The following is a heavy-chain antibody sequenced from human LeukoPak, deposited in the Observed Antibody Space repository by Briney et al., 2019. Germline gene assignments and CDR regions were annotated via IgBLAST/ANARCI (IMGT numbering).Heavy chain of an antibody. CDR3: ARLQGATIGAKWFDP. D-gene: IGHD4/OR15-4a*01. Sequence: SGPTLAKPTQTLTLTCTFSGFSLTTTGMRVSWIRQPPGKALEWLARIDWDDHKFYSTSLKTRLTISKDTSKNQVVLTMTNMGPVDTATYYCARLQGATIGAKWFDPWGQGTLVTVSS. CDR2: IDWDDHK. V-gene: IGHV2-70*04. CDR1: GFSLTTTGMR. J-gene: IGHJ5*02.